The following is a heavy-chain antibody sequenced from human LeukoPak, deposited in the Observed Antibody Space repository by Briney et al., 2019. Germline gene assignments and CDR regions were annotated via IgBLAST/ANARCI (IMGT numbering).Heavy chain of an antibody. CDR2: IWHSGST. V-gene: IGHV4-39*07. CDR1: GASISSSVYN. CDR3: ATYSSSWYNWFDP. D-gene: IGHD6-13*01. J-gene: IGHJ5*02. Sequence: SETLSLTCTVSGASISSSVYNWGWIRQPPGKGLQCIGSIWHSGSTHYNPSLQSRVTISVDTAKYLFSLKLSSVTAADTAVYYCATYSSSWYNWFDPWGQGTLVTVSS.